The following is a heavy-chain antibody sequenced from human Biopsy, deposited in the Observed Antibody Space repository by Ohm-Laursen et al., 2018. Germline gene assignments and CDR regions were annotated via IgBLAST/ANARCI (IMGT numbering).Heavy chain of an antibody. J-gene: IGHJ6*02. CDR1: GGSKSDHY. CDR2: IYYTGKT. CDR3: GRVWLWRGYGMDV. Sequence: SDTLSLTCTVSGGSKSDHYWSWLRQTPGKGLEWLGYIYYTGKTTYNPSLESRITISVDTSKNKFSLQLDSMTAADTAVYYCGRVWLWRGYGMDVWGQGTTVTVSS. D-gene: IGHD6-19*01. V-gene: IGHV4-59*11.